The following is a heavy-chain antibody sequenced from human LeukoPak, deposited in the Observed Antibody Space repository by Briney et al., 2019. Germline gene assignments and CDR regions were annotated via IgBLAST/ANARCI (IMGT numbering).Heavy chain of an antibody. D-gene: IGHD3-22*01. V-gene: IGHV3-74*01. Sequence: GGSLRLSCAASAFTFSMYWMHWVRQAPGKGLVWVSRIKSDGSTNYADSVKGRFTISRDNAKNTVSLQMNSLRPEDTGVYYCTRAPSEIGGYYPEYFRHWGQGTLVTVSS. CDR3: TRAPSEIGGYYPEYFRH. CDR2: IKSDGST. J-gene: IGHJ1*01. CDR1: AFTFSMYW.